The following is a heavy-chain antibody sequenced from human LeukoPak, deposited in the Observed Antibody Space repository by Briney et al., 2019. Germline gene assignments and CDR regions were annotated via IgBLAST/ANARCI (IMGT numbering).Heavy chain of an antibody. J-gene: IGHJ4*02. CDR1: GFTFSSYG. Sequence: GRSLRLSCAASGFTFSSYGMHWVRQAPGKGLEWVAVISYDGSNKYYADSVKGRLTISRDNSKNTLYLQMNSLRAEDTAVYYCAKNYGSGSYSVDYWGQGTLVTVSS. CDR3: AKNYGSGSYSVDY. D-gene: IGHD3-10*01. V-gene: IGHV3-30*18. CDR2: ISYDGSNK.